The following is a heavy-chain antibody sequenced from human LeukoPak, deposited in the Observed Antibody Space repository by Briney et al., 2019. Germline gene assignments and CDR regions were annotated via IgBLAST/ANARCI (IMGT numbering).Heavy chain of an antibody. Sequence: PGGSLRLSCAASGFTFSSYAMHWVRQAPGKGLEWVAVISYDGINKYYADSVKGRFTNSRDNSKNTLYLQMNSLRAEDTAVYYCARDGTYYYDSSGYYRPFSVLGFDYWGQGTLVTVSS. V-gene: IGHV3-30*04. CDR2: ISYDGINK. J-gene: IGHJ4*02. CDR3: ARDGTYYYDSSGYYRPFSVLGFDY. CDR1: GFTFSSYA. D-gene: IGHD3-22*01.